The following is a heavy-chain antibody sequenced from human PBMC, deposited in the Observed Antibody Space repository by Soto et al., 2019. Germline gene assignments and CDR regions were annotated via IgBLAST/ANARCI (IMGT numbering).Heavy chain of an antibody. D-gene: IGHD3-3*01. J-gene: IGHJ6*03. CDR3: AKNPRTRDFLSGSYDTYLFFYYMDV. V-gene: IGHV3-11*01. CDR2: ISSNGNTK. CDR1: GFSFSDDY. Sequence: QVQLVESGGGLVKPGGSLRLSCAASGFSFSDDYMSWIRQAPGKGLEWVSYISSNGNTKYYADSVKGRFIISRDNANNSMYLPMNSPRPEDTAVYYCAKNPRTRDFLSGSYDTYLFFYYMDVWGKGTTVTVSS.